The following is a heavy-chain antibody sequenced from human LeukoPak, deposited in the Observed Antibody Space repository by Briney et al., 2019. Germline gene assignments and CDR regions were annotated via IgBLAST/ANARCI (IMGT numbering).Heavy chain of an antibody. D-gene: IGHD1-26*01. CDR1: GFTFSSYG. V-gene: IGHV3-7*01. CDR2: INQDGSTK. J-gene: IGHJ4*02. Sequence: GGSLRLSCAASGFTFSSYGMRWVRQAPGKGLEWVANINQDGSTKSYVDSVEGRFTISRENTKNSLFLQMSSLRAGDTAVYYCARDGGSSGSYPYWGQGTLVTVSS. CDR3: ARDGGSSGSYPY.